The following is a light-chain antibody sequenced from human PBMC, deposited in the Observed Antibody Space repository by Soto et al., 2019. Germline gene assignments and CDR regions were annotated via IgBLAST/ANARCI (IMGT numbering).Light chain of an antibody. CDR2: DNN. CDR1: SSNIGNNY. CDR3: GTWDSSLSAGVV. Sequence: QSVLTQPPSVSAAPGQTVTISCSGGSSNIGNNYVSWYQQLPGTAPKLLIYDNNKRPSGIPDRFSGFKSGTSATLGITGLQTGDEAIYYCGTWDSSLSAGVVFGGGTKLTVL. J-gene: IGLJ2*01. V-gene: IGLV1-51*01.